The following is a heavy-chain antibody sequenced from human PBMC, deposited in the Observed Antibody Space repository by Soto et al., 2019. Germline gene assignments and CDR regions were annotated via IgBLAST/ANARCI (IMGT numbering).Heavy chain of an antibody. CDR2: ISSSGTYI. CDR3: VRAGHVFDVHYYGMDL. CDR1: GFTFNDYS. J-gene: IGHJ6*02. D-gene: IGHD3-10*01. V-gene: IGHV3-21*01. Sequence: GGSLRLSCEASGFTFNDYSMDWVRQAPEKGLEWVSSISSSGTYIYYADSVKGRFAISRDNANNVMSLQMDTLRAEDTAVYYCVRAGHVFDVHYYGMDLWGQGTTVTVSS.